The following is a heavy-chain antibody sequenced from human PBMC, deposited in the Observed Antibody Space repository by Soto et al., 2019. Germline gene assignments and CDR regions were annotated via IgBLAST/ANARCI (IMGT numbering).Heavy chain of an antibody. Sequence: GGSLRLSCAASGFTFSSYSMNWVRQAPGKGLEWVSSISSSSSYIYYADSVKGRFTISRDNAKNSLYLQMNSLRAEDTAVYYCAGETGFWSGYYIGWLDPWGQGTLVTVSS. CDR1: GFTFSSYS. CDR2: ISSSSSYI. D-gene: IGHD3-3*01. J-gene: IGHJ5*02. V-gene: IGHV3-21*01. CDR3: AGETGFWSGYYIGWLDP.